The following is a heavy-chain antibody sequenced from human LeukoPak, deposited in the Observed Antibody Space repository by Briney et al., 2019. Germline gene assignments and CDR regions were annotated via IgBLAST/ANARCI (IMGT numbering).Heavy chain of an antibody. CDR3: ARDPEFRSSAGLDY. CDR2: ISTSSRDI. D-gene: IGHD6-6*01. J-gene: IGHJ4*02. CDR1: GFTFTSYS. Sequence: PGGSLRLSCAASGFTFTSYSMSWVRQAPGKGLEWVSFISTSSRDIYYADSVKGRFTISRDNAKNSVNLQMNSLRAEDTAVYYCARDPEFRSSAGLDYWGQGTLVTVSS. V-gene: IGHV3-21*06.